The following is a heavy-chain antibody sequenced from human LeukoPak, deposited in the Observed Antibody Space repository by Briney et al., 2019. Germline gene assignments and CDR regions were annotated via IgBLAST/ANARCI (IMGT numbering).Heavy chain of an antibody. Sequence: GRSLRLSCAASGFTFSSYGMHWVRQAPGKGLEWVAVISYDGSNKCYADSVKGRFTISRDNSKNTLYLQMNSLRAEDTAVYYCAKDRVLWFGEGIDYWGQGTLVTVSS. D-gene: IGHD3-10*01. CDR2: ISYDGSNK. CDR3: AKDRVLWFGEGIDY. CDR1: GFTFSSYG. V-gene: IGHV3-30*18. J-gene: IGHJ4*02.